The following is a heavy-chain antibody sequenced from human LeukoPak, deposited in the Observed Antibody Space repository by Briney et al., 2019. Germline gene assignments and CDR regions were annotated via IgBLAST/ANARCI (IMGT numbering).Heavy chain of an antibody. CDR3: AKGEFYYGSGTPYYMDV. CDR2: IRYDGSNK. Sequence: GGSLRLSCAASGFTFSSYGMHWVRQAPGTGLEWVAFIRYDGSNKYYADSVKGRFTISRDNSKNTLYLQMNSLRAEDTAVYYCAKGEFYYGSGTPYYMDVWGKGTTVTVSS. V-gene: IGHV3-30*02. J-gene: IGHJ6*03. D-gene: IGHD3-10*01. CDR1: GFTFSSYG.